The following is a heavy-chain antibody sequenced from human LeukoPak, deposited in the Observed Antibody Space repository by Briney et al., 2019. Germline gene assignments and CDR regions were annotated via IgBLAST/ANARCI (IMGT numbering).Heavy chain of an antibody. CDR1: GFTFSSYA. CDR2: ITASGDST. CDR3: AARPVRGLGPLDF. V-gene: IGHV3-23*01. J-gene: IGHJ4*02. Sequence: GSLRLSCAASGFTFSSYAMAWVRQAPGKGLEWVSAITASGDSTYYPDSVKGRFTISRDNSVDTLYLEMDRLRADDTAVYYCAARPVRGLGPLDFWGQGTLVTVSS.